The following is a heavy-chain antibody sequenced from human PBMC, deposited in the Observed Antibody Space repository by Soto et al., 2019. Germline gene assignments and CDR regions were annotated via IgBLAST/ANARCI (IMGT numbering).Heavy chain of an antibody. D-gene: IGHD2-8*01. Sequence: ASVKVSCKASGYSFTDYHIHWVRQAPGQGLEWLGRINPKSGGTSTAQKFQGWVTMTTDTSISTASMELTRLTSDDTAIYYCARGDSTDCSNSVCSFFYNHDMDVWGQGTTVTVSS. V-gene: IGHV1-2*04. CDR3: ARGDSTDCSNSVCSFFYNHDMDV. CDR2: INPKSGGT. CDR1: GYSFTDYH. J-gene: IGHJ6*02.